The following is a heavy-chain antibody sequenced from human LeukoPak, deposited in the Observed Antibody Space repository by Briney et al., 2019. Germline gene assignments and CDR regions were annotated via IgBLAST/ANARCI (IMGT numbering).Heavy chain of an antibody. J-gene: IGHJ3*02. Sequence: SGPTLVKPTQTLTLTCTFSGFSLSTSGVGVGWIRQPPGKALERLALIHCNDDNRYSPSLKSRLTITKDTPKNHLVHRMTNLDPVHTATYYCVHRRRRAPGFLAVGPVAFDIWGQGTMVRVSS. D-gene: IGHD1-14*01. CDR1: GFSLSTSGVG. CDR2: IHCNDDN. V-gene: IGHV2-5*01. CDR3: VHRRRRAPGFLAVGPVAFDI.